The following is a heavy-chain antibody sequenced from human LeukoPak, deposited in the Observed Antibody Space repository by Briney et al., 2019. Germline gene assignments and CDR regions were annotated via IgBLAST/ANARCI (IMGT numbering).Heavy chain of an antibody. V-gene: IGHV3-66*01. CDR1: GFTVSSNY. CDR3: YSMIVVTIRVINDY. CDR2: IYSGGST. J-gene: IGHJ4*02. Sequence: PGGSLRLSCAASGFTVSSNYMSWVRQAPGKGLGWVSVIYSGGSTYYADSVKGRFTISRDNSKNTLYLQMNSLRVEDTAVYYCYSMIVVTIRVINDYWGQGTLVTVSS. D-gene: IGHD3-22*01.